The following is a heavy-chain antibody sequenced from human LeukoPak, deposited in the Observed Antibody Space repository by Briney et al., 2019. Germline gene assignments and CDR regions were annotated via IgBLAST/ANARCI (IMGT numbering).Heavy chain of an antibody. D-gene: IGHD1-1*01. J-gene: IGHJ4*02. CDR3: AKAGTTGTFPDY. CDR1: GFTFSSYG. Sequence: PGRSLRLSCAASGFTFSSYGMHWVRQAPGKGLEWVAVISYDGSNKYYADSVKGRFTISRDNSKNTLYLQMNSLRADDTAVYYCAKAGTTGTFPDYWGQGTLVTVSS. V-gene: IGHV3-30*18. CDR2: ISYDGSNK.